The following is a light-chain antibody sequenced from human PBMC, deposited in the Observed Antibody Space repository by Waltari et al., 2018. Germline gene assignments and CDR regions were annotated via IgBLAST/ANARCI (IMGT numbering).Light chain of an antibody. J-gene: IGKJ4*01. Sequence: EIVLTQSPATLSLSPGERATLSCRASQSVSTYLAWYQQRPGQPPRLLIYDSSSRATGIPARVSGSGSETDFTLTISSLDPEDFAVYYCQQRYKWPLTFGGGSKVEI. CDR1: QSVSTY. V-gene: IGKV3-11*01. CDR2: DSS. CDR3: QQRYKWPLT.